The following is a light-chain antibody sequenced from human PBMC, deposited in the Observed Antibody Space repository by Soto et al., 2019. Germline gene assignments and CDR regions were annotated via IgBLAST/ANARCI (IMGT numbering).Light chain of an antibody. CDR3: QQRSNWPRA. CDR1: QSVSSTF. CDR2: GAS. Sequence: EIVLKQFPGTLSLSPGERATLSCRASQSVSSTFLGWYQQKPGQAPRLLIYGASSRATGIPDRLSGSGSGTDLTLTIISLQPGDPALYYCQQRSNWPRAFGQGTRLEIK. V-gene: IGKV3D-20*02. J-gene: IGKJ5*01.